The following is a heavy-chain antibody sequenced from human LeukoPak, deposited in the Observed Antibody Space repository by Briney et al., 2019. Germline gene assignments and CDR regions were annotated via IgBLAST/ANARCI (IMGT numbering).Heavy chain of an antibody. CDR2: IDYSGNT. CDR3: ARHEAVAGLDY. D-gene: IGHD6-13*01. CDR1: GDSINSYY. V-gene: IGHV4-59*08. Sequence: PSETLSLTCTVSGDSINSYYWSWIRQSPGKGLEWIGYIDYSGNTNYKPSLKSRVTISLDTSNNQVSLKLSSVTAADTAVYYCARHEAVAGLDYWGQGTLVTVSS. J-gene: IGHJ4*02.